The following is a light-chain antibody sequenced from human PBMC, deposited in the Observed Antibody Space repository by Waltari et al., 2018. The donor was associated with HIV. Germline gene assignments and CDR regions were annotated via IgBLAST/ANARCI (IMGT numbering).Light chain of an antibody. Sequence: DIQMTQSPSSVSASLGDRVTISCRASQGVSNWLAWYQQRPGEAPKLLIHDVSSLQTGVPSRCSGSGSGTDFALTSDGLQPEDVATYYCQQANTIPLTFGGGTKVEI. CDR3: QQANTIPLT. J-gene: IGKJ4*01. CDR1: QGVSNW. V-gene: IGKV1-12*01. CDR2: DVS.